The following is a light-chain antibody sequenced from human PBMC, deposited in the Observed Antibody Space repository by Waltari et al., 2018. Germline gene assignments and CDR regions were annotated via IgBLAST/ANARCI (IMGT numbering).Light chain of an antibody. Sequence: QSALTPPASVSGSPGQSITISCTGTSSDVGRYNYVSWYQQHPGKAPKLMIYDVSNRPSGVSNRFSGSKSGNTASLTISGLQAEDEADYYCSSYTSSSTPLFGVGTKLTVL. V-gene: IGLV2-14*03. CDR1: SSDVGRYNY. J-gene: IGLJ2*01. CDR3: SSYTSSSTPL. CDR2: DVS.